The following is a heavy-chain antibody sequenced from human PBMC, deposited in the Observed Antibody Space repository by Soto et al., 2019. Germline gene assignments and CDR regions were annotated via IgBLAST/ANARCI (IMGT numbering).Heavy chain of an antibody. J-gene: IGHJ4*02. Sequence: QMQLVQSGPEVKKPGTSVKVSCKASGFTFTSSAVQWVRQARGQRLEWIGWIVVGSGNTNYAQKFQERVTITRDMSTSTAYMELSSLRSEDTAVYYCAADGQISSHYYDSSGSPWNFDYWGQGTLVTVSS. CDR3: AADGQISSHYYDSSGSPWNFDY. V-gene: IGHV1-58*01. CDR2: IVVGSGNT. D-gene: IGHD3-22*01. CDR1: GFTFTSSA.